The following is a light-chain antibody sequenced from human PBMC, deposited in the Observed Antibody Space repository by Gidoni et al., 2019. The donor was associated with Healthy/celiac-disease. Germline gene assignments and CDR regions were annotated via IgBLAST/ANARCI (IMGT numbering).Light chain of an antibody. J-gene: IGKJ4*01. Sequence: EILMTPSPATLSVSPGERATLSCRASQSVSSNLDWYQQKPGQAPRLLIYGASTRATGIPARFSGSGSGTEFTLTISSLQSEDFAVYYCQQYNNWAPLTFGGGTKVEIK. CDR3: QQYNNWAPLT. CDR2: GAS. V-gene: IGKV3-15*01. CDR1: QSVSSN.